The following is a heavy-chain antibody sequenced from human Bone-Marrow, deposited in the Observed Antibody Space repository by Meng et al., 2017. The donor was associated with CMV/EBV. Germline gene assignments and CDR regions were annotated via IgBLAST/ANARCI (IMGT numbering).Heavy chain of an antibody. D-gene: IGHD6-13*01. V-gene: IGHV3-66*02. J-gene: IGHJ4*02. CDR1: GFTVSSNY. CDR3: ARDLRAAALDY. Sequence: GGSLRLSCAASGFTVSSNYMSWVRQAPGKGLEWVSVIYSGGSTYYADSVKGRFTISRDNSKNTLYLQMNSLRAEDTAVYYCARDLRAAALDYWGQGTLVTVSS. CDR2: IYSGGST.